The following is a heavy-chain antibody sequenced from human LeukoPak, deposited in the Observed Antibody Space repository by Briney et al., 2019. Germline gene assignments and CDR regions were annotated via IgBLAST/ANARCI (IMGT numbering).Heavy chain of an antibody. Sequence: PGGSLRLSCAASGFTFSSYWMSWARQAPGKGLEWVANIKQDGSEKYYVDSVKGRFTISRDNAKNSLYLQMNSLRAEDTAVYYCASTALYYYDTEDAFDIWGQGTMVTVSS. CDR1: GFTFSSYW. CDR2: IKQDGSEK. V-gene: IGHV3-7*01. CDR3: ASTALYYYDTEDAFDI. J-gene: IGHJ3*02. D-gene: IGHD3-22*01.